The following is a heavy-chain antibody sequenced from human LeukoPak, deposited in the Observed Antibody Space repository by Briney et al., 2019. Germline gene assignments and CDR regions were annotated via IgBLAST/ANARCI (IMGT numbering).Heavy chain of an antibody. D-gene: IGHD2-21*02. CDR1: GGSFSGYY. V-gene: IGHV4-34*01. CDR2: INQGGET. J-gene: IGHJ5*02. CDR3: ARGARGDTPYNWFDP. Sequence: SEALSLTCAVHGGSFSGYYWSWIRQPPGKGLEWIGEINQGGETNYNPSLMSRVTILEDTSKNQFSLMLTSVTAADTAVYYCARGARGDTPYNWFDPWGQGTLVTVSS.